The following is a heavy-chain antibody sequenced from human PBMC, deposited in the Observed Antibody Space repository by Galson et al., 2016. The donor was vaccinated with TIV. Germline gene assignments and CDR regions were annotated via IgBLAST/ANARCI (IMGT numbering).Heavy chain of an antibody. D-gene: IGHD1-26*01. CDR3: ARWAHSGSYYDYFQN. J-gene: IGHJ1*01. V-gene: IGHV4-31*03. CDR2: IYNSGST. CDR1: GGSIHNSAYF. Sequence: TLSLTCTVSGGSIHNSAYFWPWIRQRPGQGLEWIGNIYNSGSTDYTPSLESRLTIFLDTSRNQFSMRLISVTAADTAVYYCARWAHSGSYYDYFQNWGQGTLVTVSS.